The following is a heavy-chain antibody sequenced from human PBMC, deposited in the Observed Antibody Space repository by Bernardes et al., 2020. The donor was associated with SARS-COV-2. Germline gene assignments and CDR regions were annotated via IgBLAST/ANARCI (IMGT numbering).Heavy chain of an antibody. CDR1: GFTFSSYW. J-gene: IGHJ6*02. Sequence: GSLRLSCAASGFTFSSYWMHWVRQAPGKGLVWVSRINSDGSSTSYADSVKGRFTISRDNAKNTLYLQMNSLRAEDTAVYYCAREGQLLYSYYYYGMDVWGQGTTVTVSS. V-gene: IGHV3-74*01. CDR3: AREGQLLYSYYYYGMDV. CDR2: INSDGSST. D-gene: IGHD2-2*02.